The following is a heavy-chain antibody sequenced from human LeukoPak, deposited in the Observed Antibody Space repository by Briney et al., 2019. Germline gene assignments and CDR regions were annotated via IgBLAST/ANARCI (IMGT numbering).Heavy chain of an antibody. V-gene: IGHV3-23*01. CDR2: ISGSGGST. D-gene: IGHD4-17*01. J-gene: IGHJ5*02. CDR3: AKDPDYGDYVPHWFDP. Sequence: GGSLRLSCAASGFTFSSYAMSWVRQAPGKGLEWVSAISGSGGSTYYADSVKGRFTISRDNSKNTLYLQMNSLRAEDTAVYYCAKDPDYGDYVPHWFDPWGQGTLVTVSS. CDR1: GFTFSSYA.